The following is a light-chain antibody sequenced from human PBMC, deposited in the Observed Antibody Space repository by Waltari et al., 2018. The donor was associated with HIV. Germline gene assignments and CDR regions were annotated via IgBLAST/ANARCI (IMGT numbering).Light chain of an antibody. Sequence: QAGLIQPPSVSKGLGQTATLTCTGTSNNVGNEGAVWLQQFQGHPPRLLSHRDNSRPSDIAQRISASRSGDTASLTITGLQPGDEADYYGSAWDSSVNVWIFGGGTQLTV. J-gene: IGLJ2*01. V-gene: IGLV10-54*04. CDR3: SAWDSSVNVWI. CDR2: RDN. CDR1: SNNVGNEG.